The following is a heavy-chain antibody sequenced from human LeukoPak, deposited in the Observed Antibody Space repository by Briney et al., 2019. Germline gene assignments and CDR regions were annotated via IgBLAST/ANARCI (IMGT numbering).Heavy chain of an antibody. D-gene: IGHD2-8*01. CDR1: GYTFTSYY. J-gene: IGHJ4*02. Sequence: ASVKVSCKASGYTFTSYYMHWVRQAPGQGLEWMGIINPSGGSTSYAQKFQGRVTMTRDTSTSTVYMELSSLRSEDTAVYYCARTECTNGVCYIPYFDYWGQGTLVTVSS. CDR3: ARTECTNGVCYIPYFDY. CDR2: INPSGGST. V-gene: IGHV1-46*01.